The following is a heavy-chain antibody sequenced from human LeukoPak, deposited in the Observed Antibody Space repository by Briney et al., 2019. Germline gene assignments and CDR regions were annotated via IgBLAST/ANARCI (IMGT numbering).Heavy chain of an antibody. Sequence: SETLSLTCTVSGVSMSAYQWSWVRQSPEKGLEWIGCINTKGETSYNPPLKSRVTTSVDTSKSQFSLRLTSATAADTAVYYCATSNDAKIAPFDHWGQGAPVTVSS. J-gene: IGHJ4*02. CDR2: INTKGET. V-gene: IGHV4-4*09. D-gene: IGHD2-21*01. CDR1: GVSMSAYQ. CDR3: ATSNDAKIAPFDH.